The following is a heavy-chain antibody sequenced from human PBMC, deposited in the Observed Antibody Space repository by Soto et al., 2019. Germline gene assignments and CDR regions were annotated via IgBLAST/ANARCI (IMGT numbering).Heavy chain of an antibody. V-gene: IGHV1-69*04. CDR2: IIPILGIA. Sequence: GASVKVSCKASGGTFSSYTISWVRQAPGQGLEWMGRIIPILGIANYAQKFQGRVTITADKSTSTAYMELSSLRSEDTAVYYCARDSPSYYDFWSGQYYYYYMDVWGKGTTVTVSS. D-gene: IGHD3-3*01. CDR3: ARDSPSYYDFWSGQYYYYYMDV. J-gene: IGHJ6*03. CDR1: GGTFSSYT.